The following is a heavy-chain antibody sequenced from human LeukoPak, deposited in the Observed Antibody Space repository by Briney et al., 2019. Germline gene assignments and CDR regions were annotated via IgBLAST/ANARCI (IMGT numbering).Heavy chain of an antibody. CDR2: INHSGST. Sequence: SETLSFTCAVYGGSFSGYYWSWLRQPPGKGLEWIGEINHSGSTNYNPSLKSRVTISVDTSKNQFSLKLSSVTAADTAVYYCASRITIFSWFDPWGQGTLVTVSS. J-gene: IGHJ5*02. CDR1: GGSFSGYY. D-gene: IGHD3-3*01. CDR3: ASRITIFSWFDP. V-gene: IGHV4-34*01.